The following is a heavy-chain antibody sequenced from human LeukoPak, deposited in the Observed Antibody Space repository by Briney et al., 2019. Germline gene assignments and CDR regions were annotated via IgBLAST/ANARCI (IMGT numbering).Heavy chain of an antibody. V-gene: IGHV3-9*01. D-gene: IGHD6-19*01. J-gene: IGHJ4*02. CDR2: IIGNSGSV. CDR1: GFLFHNYG. Sequence: GRSLRLSCAAAGFLFHNYGMRWVRQTPGKGLGWVSGIIGNSGSVGYADSVKGRFTISRDNAENALYLQMDSLRPEDTALYYCVKAYGSGWYGPHFDYWGQGALVTVSS. CDR3: VKAYGSGWYGPHFDY.